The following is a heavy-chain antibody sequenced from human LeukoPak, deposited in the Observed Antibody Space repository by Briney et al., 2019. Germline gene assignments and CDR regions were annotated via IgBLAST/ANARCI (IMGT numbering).Heavy chain of an antibody. Sequence: PGGSLRLSCAASGFTFSSYAMNWVRQAPGKGLEWVSAISGGGGSTYYADSVKGRFTISRDNSKNTLYLQMNSLRAEDTAVYYCAKDVVVAATYYFDYWGQGTLVTVSS. CDR1: GFTFSSYA. CDR3: AKDVVVAATYYFDY. CDR2: ISGGGGST. D-gene: IGHD2-15*01. J-gene: IGHJ4*02. V-gene: IGHV3-23*01.